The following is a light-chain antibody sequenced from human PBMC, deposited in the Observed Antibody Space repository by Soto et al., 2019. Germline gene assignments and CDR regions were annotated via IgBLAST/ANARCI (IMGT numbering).Light chain of an antibody. CDR2: DAS. V-gene: IGKV1-33*01. CDR1: QDIKNY. J-gene: IGKJ4*01. CDR3: QQYDNPPLT. Sequence: DIQMTQSPSALSASVGDIVTITCQASQDIKNYLNWYQQKSGKAPKLLIYDASDLETGVPSRFSGSGYGTDFTLTISSMKTEDFATYYCQQYDNPPLTFGGGTKVDIK.